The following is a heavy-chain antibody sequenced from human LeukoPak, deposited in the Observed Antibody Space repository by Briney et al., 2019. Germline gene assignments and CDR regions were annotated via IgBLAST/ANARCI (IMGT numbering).Heavy chain of an antibody. J-gene: IGHJ2*01. Sequence: PSETLSLTCTVSGGSISRYYWSWIRQPPGKGLEWIGFVYYSGSTNYNPSLKSRVTISIDTSKKQFSLKLSSVTAADTAVYYCARRDSSSHWDFDLWGRGTPVTVSS. CDR1: GGSISRYY. V-gene: IGHV4-59*08. CDR2: VYYSGST. CDR3: ARRDSSSHWDFDL. D-gene: IGHD3-22*01.